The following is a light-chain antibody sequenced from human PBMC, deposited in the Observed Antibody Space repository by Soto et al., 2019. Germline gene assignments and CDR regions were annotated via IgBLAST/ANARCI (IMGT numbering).Light chain of an antibody. CDR3: QQYHTYWWT. CDR2: KAS. J-gene: IGKJ1*01. Sequence: DIQMTQSPSTLSASVGDIVTITCRASQSISSWLAWYQQKPGKAPKLLIYKASSLESGVPSRFSGSGSETEFTLTINSLQPDDSATYYCQQYHTYWWTFGQGTKVDIK. CDR1: QSISSW. V-gene: IGKV1-5*03.